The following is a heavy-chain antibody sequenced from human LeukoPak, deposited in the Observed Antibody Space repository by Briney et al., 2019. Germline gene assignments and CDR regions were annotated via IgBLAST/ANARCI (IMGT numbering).Heavy chain of an antibody. CDR1: GYTFTSYG. CDR3: ARTTQKRYDSSGYYYLGYFDY. CDR2: ISAYNGNT. J-gene: IGHJ4*02. D-gene: IGHD3-22*01. Sequence: ASVTVSCKASGYTFTSYGISWVRQAPGQGLEWMGWISAYNGNTNYAQKLQGRVTMTTDTSTSTAYMELRSLRSDDTAVYYCARTTQKRYDSSGYYYLGYFDYWGQGTLVTVSS. V-gene: IGHV1-18*01.